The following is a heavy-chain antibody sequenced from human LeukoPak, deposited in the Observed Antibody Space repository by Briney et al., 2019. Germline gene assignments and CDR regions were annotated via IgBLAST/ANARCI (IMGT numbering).Heavy chain of an antibody. Sequence: ASVKVSFKASGYTFTGYYMHWVRQATGQGLEWMGWMNPNSGNTGYAQKFQGRVTMTRNTSISTAYMELSSLRSEDTAVYYCAREFNSNYYYGMDVWGQGTTVTVSS. D-gene: IGHD4-4*01. CDR1: GYTFTGYY. J-gene: IGHJ6*02. CDR2: MNPNSGNT. CDR3: AREFNSNYYYGMDV. V-gene: IGHV1-8*02.